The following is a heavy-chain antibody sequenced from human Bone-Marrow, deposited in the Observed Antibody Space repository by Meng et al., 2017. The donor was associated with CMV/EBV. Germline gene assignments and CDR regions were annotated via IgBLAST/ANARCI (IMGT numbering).Heavy chain of an antibody. CDR3: AREELGVVTELFDY. CDR1: GYTFTSYG. J-gene: IGHJ4*02. Sequence: ASVKVSCKASGYTFTSYGISWVRQAPGQGLEWMGWISAYNGNTNYAQKLQGRVTMTTDTSTSRAYMELRSLRSDDTAVYYCAREELGVVTELFDYWGQGTLVTVSS. D-gene: IGHD3-3*01. V-gene: IGHV1-18*01. CDR2: ISAYNGNT.